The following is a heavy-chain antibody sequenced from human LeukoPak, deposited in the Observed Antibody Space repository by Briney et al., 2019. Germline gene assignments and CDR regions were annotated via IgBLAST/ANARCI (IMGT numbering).Heavy chain of an antibody. D-gene: IGHD3-16*01. Sequence: SETLSLTCTVSGGSVNSYYWSWLRQPAERGLEWIGRIYASGSTTYNPSLRSRVAISMDTSKNQFSLRLTSVTAADTAVYYCTRETSQKGAHYMDVWGKGTTVTISS. V-gene: IGHV4-4*07. CDR1: GGSVNSYY. CDR3: TRETSQKGAHYMDV. CDR2: IYASGST. J-gene: IGHJ6*03.